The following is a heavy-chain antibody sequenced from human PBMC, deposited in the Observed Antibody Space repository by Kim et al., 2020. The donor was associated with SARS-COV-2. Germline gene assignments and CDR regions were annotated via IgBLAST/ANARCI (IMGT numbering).Heavy chain of an antibody. CDR2: LAYTGST. Sequence: SETLSLTCSVSGGSISSYSWSWLRQPPGKGLEWIAYLAYTGSTNYNPSLRSRFAISLDTSKNYFSLRLSSVTAADTAVYYCARDGSGSNYNWFHPWGQGT. V-gene: IGHV4-59*01. J-gene: IGHJ5*02. CDR3: ARDGSGSNYNWFHP. D-gene: IGHD3-10*01. CDR1: GGSISSYS.